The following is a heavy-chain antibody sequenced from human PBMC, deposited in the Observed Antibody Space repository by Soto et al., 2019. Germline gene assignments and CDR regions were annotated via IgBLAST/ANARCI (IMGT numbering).Heavy chain of an antibody. CDR1: GFTFGDYI. CDR2: IRKKAYGGTT. J-gene: IGHJ4*02. V-gene: IGHV3-49*03. CDR3: CTSSTYYFDSSGYLDY. Sequence: GGSLRLSCTTSGFTFGDYIMSWFRQTPGKGLEWVGFIRKKAYGGTTEYAASVKGRFTISRDDSMGIAYLQMNSLKVEDTAVYYCCTSSTYYFDSSGYLDYWGQGTPVTV. D-gene: IGHD3-22*01.